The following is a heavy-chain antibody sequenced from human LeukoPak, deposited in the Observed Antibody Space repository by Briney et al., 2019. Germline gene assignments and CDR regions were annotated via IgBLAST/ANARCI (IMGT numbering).Heavy chain of an antibody. CDR3: ARDRGYYGSGSYWFDP. Sequence: VASVKVSCKASGYTFTGYYMHWVRQAPGQGLEWMGGIIPIFGTANYAQKFQGRVTITADESTSTAYMELSSLRSEDTAVYYCARDRGYYGSGSYWFDPWGQGTLVTVSS. J-gene: IGHJ5*02. D-gene: IGHD3-10*01. V-gene: IGHV1-69*13. CDR1: GYTFTGYY. CDR2: IIPIFGTA.